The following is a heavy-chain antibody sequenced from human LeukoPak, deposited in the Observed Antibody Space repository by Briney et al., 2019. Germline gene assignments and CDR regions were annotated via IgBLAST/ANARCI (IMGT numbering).Heavy chain of an antibody. D-gene: IGHD3-10*01. V-gene: IGHV3-7*05. Sequence: GGSLRLSCAASGFTFSSYWMSWVRQAPGKGLEWVANIKQDGSEKYYVDSVKGRFTISRDNAKNSLYLRMNSLRAEDTAVYYCARDRFLLWFGELLYNGMDVWGQGTTVTVSS. J-gene: IGHJ6*02. CDR2: IKQDGSEK. CDR1: GFTFSSYW. CDR3: ARDRFLLWFGELLYNGMDV.